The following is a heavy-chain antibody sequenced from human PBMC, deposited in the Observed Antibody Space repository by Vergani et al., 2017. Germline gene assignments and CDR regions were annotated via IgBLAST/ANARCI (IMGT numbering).Heavy chain of an antibody. CDR2: ISSSGSTI. V-gene: IGHV3-48*03. D-gene: IGHD2-15*01. Sequence: EVQLVESGGGLVQPGGSLRLSCAASGFTFSSYEMNWVRQALGKGLEWVSYISSSGSTIYYADSVKGRFTISRDNAKNSLYPQMNSLRAEDTAVYYCAREGVVAFDIWGQGTMVTVSS. CDR3: AREGVVAFDI. J-gene: IGHJ3*02. CDR1: GFTFSSYE.